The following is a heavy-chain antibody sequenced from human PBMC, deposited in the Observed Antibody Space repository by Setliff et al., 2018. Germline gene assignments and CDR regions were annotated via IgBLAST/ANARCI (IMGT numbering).Heavy chain of an antibody. Sequence: SETLSLTCTVSGASVRSHYWSWIRQPPGKGLEWIGFIFYSGDTKSNPSLKSRVTMPVDTSKNQFSLKLSSVTAADTAVYYCARNRTYYGSGTYTRWFDYWGQGTLVTVSS. D-gene: IGHD3-10*01. J-gene: IGHJ4*02. CDR3: ARNRTYYGSGTYTRWFDY. CDR2: IFYSGDT. V-gene: IGHV4-59*02. CDR1: GASVRSHY.